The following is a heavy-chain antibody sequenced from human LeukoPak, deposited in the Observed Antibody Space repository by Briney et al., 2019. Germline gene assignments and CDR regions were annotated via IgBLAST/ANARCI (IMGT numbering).Heavy chain of an antibody. CDR3: ARVQGGAAADNWFDP. CDR2: ISAYNGYT. V-gene: IGHV1-18*01. CDR1: GYTFTSYG. J-gene: IGHJ5*02. D-gene: IGHD6-13*01. Sequence: ASVKVSCKASGYTFTSYGISWVRQAPGQGLEWMGWISAYNGYTNYAQKLQGRVTMTTDTSTSTAYMELRSLRSDDTAVYYCARVQGGAAADNWFDPWGQGTLVTVSS.